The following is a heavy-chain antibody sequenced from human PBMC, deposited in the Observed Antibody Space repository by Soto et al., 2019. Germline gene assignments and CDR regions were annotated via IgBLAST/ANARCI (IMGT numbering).Heavy chain of an antibody. V-gene: IGHV3-23*01. CDR2: ISGSGHST. D-gene: IGHD5-12*01. CDR3: VKGGYHYFDY. J-gene: IGHJ4*02. Sequence: PGGSLRLSCAASGLTFDNYAMNWVRQAPGKGLEWVSAISGSGHSTYYADSVKGRFTISRDNSKNALYLQMNSLRAEDTAVYYCVKGGYHYFDYWGQGTLVTVSS. CDR1: GLTFDNYA.